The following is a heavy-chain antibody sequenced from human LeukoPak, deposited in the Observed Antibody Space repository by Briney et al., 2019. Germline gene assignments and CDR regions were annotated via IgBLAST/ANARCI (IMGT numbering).Heavy chain of an antibody. D-gene: IGHD3-10*01. J-gene: IGHJ4*02. CDR3: ARDDTGVIRGIRFHY. V-gene: IGHV4-4*02. CDR2: IYHSGST. CDR1: GASISSGYW. Sequence: SETLSLTCAVSGASISSGYWWSWVRQAPGKGLEWIGEIYHSGSTNHNPSLKSRVTISVDKSKSQFSLNPNSVTAADTAVYYCARDDTGVIRGIRFHYWGQGTLVTVSS.